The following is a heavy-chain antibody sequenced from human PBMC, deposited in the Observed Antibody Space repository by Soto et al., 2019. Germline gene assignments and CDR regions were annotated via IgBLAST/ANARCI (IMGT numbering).Heavy chain of an antibody. J-gene: IGHJ6*02. V-gene: IGHV1-69*13. CDR2: IIPIFGTA. Sequence: ASVKVSCKASGGTFSSYAISWVRQAPGQGLEWMGGIIPIFGTANYAQKFQGRVTITADESTSTAYMELSSLRSEDTAVYYCARMGGYCTNGVCYMMMGKYYYYGMDVWGQGTTVTVSS. D-gene: IGHD2-8*01. CDR3: ARMGGYCTNGVCYMMMGKYYYYGMDV. CDR1: GGTFSSYA.